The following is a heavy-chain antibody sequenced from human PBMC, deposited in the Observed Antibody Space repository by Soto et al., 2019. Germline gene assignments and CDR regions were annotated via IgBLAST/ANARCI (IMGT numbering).Heavy chain of an antibody. D-gene: IGHD3-9*01. CDR3: AHKLRYLDPMDV. CDR1: GFSLSTGGVA. J-gene: IGHJ6*02. V-gene: IGHV2-5*01. Sequence: GSGPTLVNPTQTLTLTCTLSGFSLSTGGVAVGWIRQPPGKALEWLALIYWNDDKLYSPSLKTRLTVTKDTSKNQVVLTMTNVGPVDTATYYCAHKLRYLDPMDVWGQGTTVTAP. CDR2: IYWNDDK.